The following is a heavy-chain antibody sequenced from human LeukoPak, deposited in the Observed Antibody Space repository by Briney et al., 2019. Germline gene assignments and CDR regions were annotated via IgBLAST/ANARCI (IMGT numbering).Heavy chain of an antibody. Sequence: SETLSLTCTVSGGSISSYYWSWVRQPPGKGLEWIAYMYYSGGTNYNPSLKSRVTISVDTSKNQFSLKLISVTAADTAVYYCARFVAVAAFDYWGQGTLVTVSS. CDR1: GGSISSYY. V-gene: IGHV4-59*08. D-gene: IGHD6-19*01. CDR2: MYYSGGT. J-gene: IGHJ4*02. CDR3: ARFVAVAAFDY.